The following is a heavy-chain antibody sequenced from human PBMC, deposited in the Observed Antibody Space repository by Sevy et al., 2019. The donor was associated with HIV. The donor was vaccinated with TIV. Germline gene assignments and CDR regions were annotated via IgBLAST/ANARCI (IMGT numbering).Heavy chain of an antibody. CDR3: ARATYSSSWNDNWFDP. CDR1: GFTFSSYG. V-gene: IGHV3-33*01. J-gene: IGHJ5*02. CDR2: IWYDGSNK. D-gene: IGHD6-13*01. Sequence: GGSLRLSCAASGFTFSSYGMHWVRQAPGKGLEWVAVIWYDGSNKYYADSVKGRFTISRDNSKNTLSLQMNSLRAEDTAVYYCARATYSSSWNDNWFDPWGQGTLVTVSS.